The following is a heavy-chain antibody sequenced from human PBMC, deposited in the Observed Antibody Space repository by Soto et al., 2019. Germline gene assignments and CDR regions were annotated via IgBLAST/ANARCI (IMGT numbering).Heavy chain of an antibody. CDR2: ISVYNGNT. Sequence: QVQLVQSGAEVKKPGASVKVSCKASGYTFTSYGISWVRQAPGQGLEWMGWISVYNGNTNYAQKLQGRVTMTTDTSTSTAYMELRSLRSDDTAVYYCAREPDYGDYPYYYYGMDVWGQGTTVTVSS. CDR3: AREPDYGDYPYYYYGMDV. V-gene: IGHV1-18*04. CDR1: GYTFTSYG. J-gene: IGHJ6*02. D-gene: IGHD4-17*01.